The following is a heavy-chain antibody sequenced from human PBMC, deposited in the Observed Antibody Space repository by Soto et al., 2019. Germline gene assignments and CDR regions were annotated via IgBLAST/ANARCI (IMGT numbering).Heavy chain of an antibody. D-gene: IGHD2-2*01. CDR1: GFTFSSSA. CDR2: IDVGSANA. V-gene: IGHV1-58*01. J-gene: IGHJ4*02. CDR3: ASCPQNCITTSPCCLFFDY. Sequence: SVKVSCKTSGFTFSSSAVHWVRQARGHRLQWIGWIDVGSANANYAQMLQERVTISRDTSASTAYMELSSLRPEDTAVYYCASCPQNCITTSPCCLFFDYWGQGTLVTVSS.